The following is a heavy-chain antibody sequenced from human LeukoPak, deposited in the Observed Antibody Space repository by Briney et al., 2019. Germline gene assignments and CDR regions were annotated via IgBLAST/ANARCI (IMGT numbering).Heavy chain of an antibody. CDR3: ARDWDY. CDR1: GDSISIGSYY. J-gene: IGHJ4*02. CDR2: MHTTGST. Sequence: SETLSLTCTVSGDSISIGSYYWSWLRQPAGKGLEWIGHMHTTGSTKYNPSLKSRVTISVDTSNNQFSLKVSSVTAADTAVYYCARDWDYWGQGTLVTVSS. V-gene: IGHV4-61*09.